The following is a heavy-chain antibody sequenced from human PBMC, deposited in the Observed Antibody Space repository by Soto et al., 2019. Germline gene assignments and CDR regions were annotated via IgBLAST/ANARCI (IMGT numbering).Heavy chain of an antibody. CDR2: IIPILPTP. J-gene: IGHJ6*02. V-gene: IGHV1-69*12. Sequence: QVQLVQSGAEVKKPGSSLTVSCKASGGTFGNSAISWVRQAPGQGLDWMGGIIPILPTPDYAHKFQGRVTITADESTSTAYMELTSMSSEDTGVYYCARDKDPQQLGGTYYYGIGVWGQGTTVTGSS. CDR3: ARDKDPQQLGGTYYYGIGV. D-gene: IGHD3-3*02. CDR1: GGTFGNSA.